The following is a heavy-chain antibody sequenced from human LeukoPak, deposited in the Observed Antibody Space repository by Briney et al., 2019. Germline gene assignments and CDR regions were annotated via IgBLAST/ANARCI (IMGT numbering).Heavy chain of an antibody. V-gene: IGHV3-64*01. CDR3: ARYGSGSYYHY. CDR2: ISTDGGGT. D-gene: IGHD3-10*01. J-gene: IGHJ4*02. Sequence: QPGRSLRLSCAASGFTFSDYAMHWVRQAPGKGLEYVSAISTDGGGTYYVNSVKGRFTISRDNSKNALYLQMGSLRAEDMAVYYCARYGSGSYYHYWGQGTLVTVSS. CDR1: GFTFSDYA.